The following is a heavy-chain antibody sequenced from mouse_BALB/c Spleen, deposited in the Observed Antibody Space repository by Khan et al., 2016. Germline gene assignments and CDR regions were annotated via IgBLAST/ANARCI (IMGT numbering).Heavy chain of an antibody. J-gene: IGHJ1*01. CDR1: GYAFSSYW. V-gene: IGHV1-80*01. CDR3: ARREEVDYSWYFDV. Sequence: QVRLQQSGAELVRPGSSVKISCKATGYAFSSYWMNWVKQRPGQGLEWIGQIYPGDGDTNYNGKFKGKATLTADKSSSTAYMQLSSLTSEDSAVCFCARREEVDYSWYFDVWGAGTTVTVSS. CDR2: IYPGDGDT. D-gene: IGHD2-13*01.